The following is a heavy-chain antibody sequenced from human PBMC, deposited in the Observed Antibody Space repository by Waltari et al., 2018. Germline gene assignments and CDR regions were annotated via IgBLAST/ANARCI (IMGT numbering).Heavy chain of an antibody. V-gene: IGHV3-23*04. CDR2: IXGSTGXT. CDR3: XKSGRSPWAFDX. Sequence: EVXLVESGXGLVQPGGSXRLSCTASGFPFRRHGMTWVRQAPGKGLEXVSAIXGSTGXTNYTDSVRGXFTISRDNSKNTLYLQMXSLRAEDTXLXYCXKSGRSPWAFDXWGQGTXVTVSS. J-gene: IGHJ3*02. D-gene: IGHD3-10*01. CDR1: GFPFRRHG.